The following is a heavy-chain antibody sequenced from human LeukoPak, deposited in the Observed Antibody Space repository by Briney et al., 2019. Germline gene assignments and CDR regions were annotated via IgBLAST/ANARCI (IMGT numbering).Heavy chain of an antibody. V-gene: IGHV1-18*01. CDR2: ISAYNGNT. D-gene: IGHD6-13*01. Sequence: GASVKVSCKASGYTFTSYGISWMRQAPGQGLEWMGWISAYNGNTNYAQKLQGRVTMTTDTSTSTAYMELRSLRSDDTAVYYCTREEARSSWDAGYFDYWGQGTLVTVSS. CDR3: TREEARSSWDAGYFDY. CDR1: GYTFTSYG. J-gene: IGHJ4*02.